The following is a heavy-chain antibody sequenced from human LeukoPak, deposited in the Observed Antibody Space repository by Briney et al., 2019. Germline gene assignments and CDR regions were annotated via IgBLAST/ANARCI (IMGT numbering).Heavy chain of an antibody. CDR1: GFTFSNYA. D-gene: IGHD3-22*01. CDR2: ISGSGGST. V-gene: IGHV3-23*01. CDR3: AKVGIRISLIVVVFTTADDWYFDL. Sequence: GGSLRLSCAASGFTFSNYAMSWVRQAPGKGLEGVSGISGSGGSTYYADSVKGRLTISRDNSKNTLYLQMDSLRAEDTAVYYCAKVGIRISLIVVVFTTADDWYFDLWGRGTLVTVSS. J-gene: IGHJ2*01.